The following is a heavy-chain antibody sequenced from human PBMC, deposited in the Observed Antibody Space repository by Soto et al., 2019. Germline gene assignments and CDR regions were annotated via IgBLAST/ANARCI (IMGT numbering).Heavy chain of an antibody. CDR1: GFTFSTFS. J-gene: IGHJ4*02. Sequence: EVQLVESGGGLVKPGGSLRLSCAASGFTFSTFSMNWLRQAPGNGLEWVASISSSTAYIYYADSVKGRFTVPRDNAKNSLHLQMNSLRGEDTAMYFCARDMGAVVGVADYWGQGTRVSVSS. CDR2: ISSSTAYI. V-gene: IGHV3-21*01. D-gene: IGHD1-26*01. CDR3: ARDMGAVVGVADY.